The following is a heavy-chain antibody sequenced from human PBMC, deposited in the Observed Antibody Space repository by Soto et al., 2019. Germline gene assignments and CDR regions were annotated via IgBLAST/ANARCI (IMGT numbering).Heavy chain of an antibody. J-gene: IGHJ6*02. CDR1: GGSISSGGYY. D-gene: IGHD3-3*01. CDR3: ARDPYYDFWSGYPGGMDV. V-gene: IGHV4-31*03. Sequence: SETLSLTCTVSGGSISSGGYYWSWIRQHPGKGLEWIGYIYYSGSTYYNPSLKSRVTISVDTSKNQFSLKLSSVTAADTAVYYCARDPYYDFWSGYPGGMDVWGQGTTVTVSS. CDR2: IYYSGST.